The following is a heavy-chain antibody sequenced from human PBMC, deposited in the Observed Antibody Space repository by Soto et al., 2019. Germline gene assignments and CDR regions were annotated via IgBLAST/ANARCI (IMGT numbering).Heavy chain of an antibody. V-gene: IGHV3-21*01. D-gene: IGHD6-19*01. CDR2: ISSSSSYI. J-gene: IGHJ4*02. CDR3: ARDPRSSGWPFDY. Sequence: PGGSLRLSCAASGFTFSCYSMNWVRQAPGKGLEWVSSISSSSSYIYYADSVKGRFTISRDNAKNSLYLQMNSLRAEDTAVYYCARDPRSSGWPFDYWGQGTLVTVSS. CDR1: GFTFSCYS.